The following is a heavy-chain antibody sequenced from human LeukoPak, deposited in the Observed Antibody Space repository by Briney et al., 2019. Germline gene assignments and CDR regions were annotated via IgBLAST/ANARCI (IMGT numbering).Heavy chain of an antibody. J-gene: IGHJ4*02. D-gene: IGHD2-2*01. Sequence: ASVKVSCKASGGTLSSYAITWVRQAPGQGLEWMGRIIPVVDKADYAQKFQGRVTITAAKSTTTVYMEMSSLISEDTAVYYCATFKYLGFYFFDCWGQGTLVTVSS. CDR1: GGTLSSYA. V-gene: IGHV1-69*04. CDR2: IIPVVDKA. CDR3: ATFKYLGFYFFDC.